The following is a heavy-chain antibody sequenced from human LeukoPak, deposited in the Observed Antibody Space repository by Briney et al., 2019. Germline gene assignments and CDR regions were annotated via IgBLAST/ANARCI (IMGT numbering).Heavy chain of an antibody. CDR2: IYYSGDT. J-gene: IGHJ4*02. Sequence: SETLSLTCTVSGGSISSSSYYWDWIRQPPGKGLEWIGAIYYSGDTNYNPSLKSRVTISVDTSKNQFSLKLSSVTAADTAVYYCARHRIPAALASAFDYWGQGTLVTVSS. D-gene: IGHD2-2*01. CDR3: ARHRIPAALASAFDY. CDR1: GGSISSSSYY. V-gene: IGHV4-39*01.